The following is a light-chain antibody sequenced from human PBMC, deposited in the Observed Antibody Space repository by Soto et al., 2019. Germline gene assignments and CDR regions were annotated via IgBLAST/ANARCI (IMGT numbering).Light chain of an antibody. CDR2: DAS. Sequence: EIVLTQSPATLSLSPGERATLSCRASQSVRSNLAWYQQKPGQAPRLLIYDASNRATGIPARFSGSGSGTDFTLTISSLEPEDFAVYYGQQRRQQRNNFMYTFGQGTKVEIK. CDR1: QSVRSN. CDR3: QQRRQQRNNFMYT. J-gene: IGKJ2*01. V-gene: IGKV3-11*01.